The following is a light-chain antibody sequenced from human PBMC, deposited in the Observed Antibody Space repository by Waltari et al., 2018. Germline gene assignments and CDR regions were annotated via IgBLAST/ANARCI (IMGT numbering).Light chain of an antibody. CDR3: QSYNSSNMI. V-gene: IGLV6-57*04. Sequence: NFMLTQPHSVSESPGKTLTISCTRSSGSIASNYVQWYQQRPGRAPITVIYEDNERPSGVPARFSGSIDSSSNSASLTISGLKTEDEADYYCQSYNSSNMIFGGGTKLTVL. CDR2: EDN. J-gene: IGLJ2*01. CDR1: SGSIASNY.